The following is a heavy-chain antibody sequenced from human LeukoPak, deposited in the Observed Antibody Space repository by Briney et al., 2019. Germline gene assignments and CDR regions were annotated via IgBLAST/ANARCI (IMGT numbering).Heavy chain of an antibody. V-gene: IGHV3-53*01. CDR1: EFTVSSNY. CDR2: IYSGGDT. D-gene: IGHD3-10*02. CDR3: ANYIQRHPDMDV. J-gene: IGHJ6*02. Sequence: SGGSLRLSCAASEFTVSSNYMNWVRQAPGKGLEWVFVIYSGGDTYYADSVKGRFTISRDNSKNTLYLQMNSLRAEDTALYFCANYIQRHPDMDVWGQGTMVTVSS.